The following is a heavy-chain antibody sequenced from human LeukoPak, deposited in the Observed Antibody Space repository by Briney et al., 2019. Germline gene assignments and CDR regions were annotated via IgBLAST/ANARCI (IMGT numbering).Heavy chain of an antibody. CDR3: ARSNGLRYFDR. CDR1: GFSFTTHA. Sequence: GGSLRLSCVASGFSFTTHAMGWVRQAPGKGLEWVSHISGSGGSTKYSGSVKGRFTISRDNSKNTPYLQINSLGADDTAVYYCARSNGLRYFDRWGQGTLVTVSS. V-gene: IGHV3-23*01. CDR2: ISGSGGST. J-gene: IGHJ4*02. D-gene: IGHD2-8*01.